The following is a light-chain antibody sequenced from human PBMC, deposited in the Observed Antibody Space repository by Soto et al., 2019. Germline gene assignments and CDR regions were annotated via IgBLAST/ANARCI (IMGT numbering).Light chain of an antibody. CDR2: GAS. Sequence: EIVFTQSPGTLSLSPGERATLSCRASQSVSSSYLAWYQQKPGQAPRLLIYGASSRETGIPDRFSGSGAGTEFTRTISRLEPEDFEVYDCQQYDSSMWTFGQGTKVDIK. CDR3: QQYDSSMWT. J-gene: IGKJ1*01. CDR1: QSVSSSY. V-gene: IGKV3-20*01.